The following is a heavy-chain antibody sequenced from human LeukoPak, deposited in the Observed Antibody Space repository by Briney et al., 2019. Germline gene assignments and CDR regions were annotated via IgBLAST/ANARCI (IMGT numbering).Heavy chain of an antibody. CDR2: ISGSGGST. D-gene: IGHD2-15*01. CDR1: GFTFSSYA. CDR3: AKGLGYCSGGSCYSSFDYYSGMDV. V-gene: IGHV3-23*01. J-gene: IGHJ6*02. Sequence: PGGSLRLSCAASGFTFSSYAMSWVRQAPGKGLEWVSAISGSGGSTYYADSVKGRFTISRDNSKNTLYLQMNSLRAEDTAVYYCAKGLGYCSGGSCYSSFDYYSGMDVWGQGTTVTVSS.